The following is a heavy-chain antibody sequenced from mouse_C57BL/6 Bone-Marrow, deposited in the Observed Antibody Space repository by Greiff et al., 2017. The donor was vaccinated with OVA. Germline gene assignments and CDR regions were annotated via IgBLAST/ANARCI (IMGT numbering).Heavy chain of an antibody. CDR3: ARSIATPVGGFAY. CDR1: GYTFTDYN. Sequence: EVQLQQSGPELVKPGASVQMSCKASGYTFTDYNMHWVKQSHGKSLEWIGYINPNNGGTSYNQKFKGKATLTENKSSSTAYMELRSLTSKDSAVYYCARSIATPVGGFAYWGQGTLVTVSA. D-gene: IGHD1-1*01. J-gene: IGHJ3*01. V-gene: IGHV1-22*01. CDR2: INPNNGGT.